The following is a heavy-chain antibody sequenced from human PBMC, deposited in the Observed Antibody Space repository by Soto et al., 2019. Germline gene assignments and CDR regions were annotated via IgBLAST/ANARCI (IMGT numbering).Heavy chain of an antibody. CDR3: ARSFGWYAIDQ. V-gene: IGHV4-4*02. J-gene: IGHJ4*02. Sequence: QMQLQESGPGLVKPSETLSLTCAVSSASISSEQWWSWVRQPPGKGLEWIGEIHHSGNTNSNPSLKXRVTMPVDKSKNHFSLNLNSLTAADTAVYYGARSFGWYAIDQWSQGTLVTVSS. CDR1: SASISSEQW. CDR2: IHHSGNT. D-gene: IGHD6-19*01.